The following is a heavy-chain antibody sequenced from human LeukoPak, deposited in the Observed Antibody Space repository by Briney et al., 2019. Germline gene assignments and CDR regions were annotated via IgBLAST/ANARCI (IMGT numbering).Heavy chain of an antibody. V-gene: IGHV4-61*08. D-gene: IGHD6-13*01. Sequence: SQTLSLTCTVSGGSISSGGYYWSWIRQPPGKGLEWIGYIYYSGSTNYNPSLKSRVTISVDTSKNQFSLKLSSVTAADTAVYYCARLIAAAGSDAFDIWGQGTMVTVSS. J-gene: IGHJ3*02. CDR3: ARLIAAAGSDAFDI. CDR2: IYYSGST. CDR1: GGSISSGGYY.